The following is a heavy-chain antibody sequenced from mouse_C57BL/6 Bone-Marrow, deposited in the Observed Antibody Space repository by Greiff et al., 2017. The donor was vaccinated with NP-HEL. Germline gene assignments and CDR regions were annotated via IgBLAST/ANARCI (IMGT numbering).Heavy chain of an antibody. V-gene: IGHV1-5*01. CDR2: IYPGNSDT. D-gene: IGHD2-12*01. CDR1: GYTFTSYW. J-gene: IGHJ4*01. CDR3: TSFIVTYYAMDY. Sequence: VQLQQSGTVLARPGASVKMSCKTSGYTFTSYWMHWVKQRPGQGLEWIGAIYPGNSDTSYNQKFKGKAKLTAVTSASTAYMELSSLTNEDSAVYYCTSFIVTYYAMDYWGQGTSVTVSS.